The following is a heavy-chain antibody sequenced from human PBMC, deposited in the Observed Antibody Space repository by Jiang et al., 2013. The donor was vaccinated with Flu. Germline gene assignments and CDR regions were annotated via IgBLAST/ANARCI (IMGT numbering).Heavy chain of an antibody. D-gene: IGHD4-17*01. CDR3: ARDQSTTPYYYGMDV. Sequence: GGSLRLSCEVSGFTFSSYSMNWVRQAPGKGLEWVSYISSSSSTIYYADSVKGRFTISRDNAKNSLYLQMNSLRAEDTAVYYCARDQSTTPYYYGMDVWGQGTTVTVSS. V-gene: IGHV3-48*01. CDR2: ISSSSSTI. CDR1: GFTFSSYS. J-gene: IGHJ6*02.